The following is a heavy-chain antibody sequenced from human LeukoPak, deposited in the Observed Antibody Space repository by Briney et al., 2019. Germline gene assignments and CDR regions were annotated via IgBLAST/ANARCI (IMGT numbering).Heavy chain of an antibody. CDR3: ASPPILTGYYQNDY. Sequence: GGSLRLSCAASGFTFSSYAMHWVRQAPGKGLEWVAVISYDGSNKYYADSVKGRFTISRDNSKNTLYLQMNSLRAEDTAVYYCASPPILTGYYQNDYWGQGTLVTVSS. J-gene: IGHJ4*02. CDR2: ISYDGSNK. V-gene: IGHV3-30-3*01. D-gene: IGHD3-9*01. CDR1: GFTFSSYA.